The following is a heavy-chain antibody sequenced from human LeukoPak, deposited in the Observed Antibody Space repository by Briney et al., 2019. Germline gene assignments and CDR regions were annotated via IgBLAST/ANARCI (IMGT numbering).Heavy chain of an antibody. CDR1: VDSDPSDTSV. Sequence: SQTLSLPCAISVDSDPSDTSVWNWSRQSPSRGLEWLRRTYYRPKWRYDYAVSVKSRITIKADTSKNQFSLQLNSVTPEDTSVYYCVREGGGAEAAFDYWAQGTLVTVSS. D-gene: IGHD6-19*01. J-gene: IGHJ4*02. V-gene: IGHV6-1*01. CDR2: TYYRPKWRY. CDR3: VREGGGAEAAFDY.